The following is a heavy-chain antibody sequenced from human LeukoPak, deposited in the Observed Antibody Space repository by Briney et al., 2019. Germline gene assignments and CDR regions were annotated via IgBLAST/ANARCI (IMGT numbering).Heavy chain of an antibody. D-gene: IGHD5-18*01. V-gene: IGHV3-66*04. Sequence: GGSLRLSCAASGFTFISYGMHWVRQAPGKGLEWVSIIYSGGNTYYADSVKGRFTISRDNSKNTLYLQMSGLRAEDTAVYYCARQQDTTNPGYWGQGTLVTVSA. CDR2: IYSGGNT. J-gene: IGHJ4*02. CDR3: ARQQDTTNPGY. CDR1: GFTFISYG.